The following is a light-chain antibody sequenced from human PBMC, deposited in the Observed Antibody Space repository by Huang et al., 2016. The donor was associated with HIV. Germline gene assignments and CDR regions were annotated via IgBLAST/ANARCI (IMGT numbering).Light chain of an antibody. CDR3: QQSYSFPRT. V-gene: IGKV1-39*01. CDR1: QSISAY. J-gene: IGKJ2*01. Sequence: DIQMTQPPSSLYASVGDRVTISCRPSQSISAYLNWYQHRPGGAPKLLIYATSDLRGGVPSRFSGSRSGTQFTLTISSLQPEDFATYYCQQSYSFPRTFGQGTKLDIK. CDR2: ATS.